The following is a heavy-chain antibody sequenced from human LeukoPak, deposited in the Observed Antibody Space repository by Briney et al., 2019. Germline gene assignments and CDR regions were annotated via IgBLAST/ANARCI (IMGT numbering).Heavy chain of an antibody. J-gene: IGHJ6*03. Sequence: GGSRRLSCAASGFTFSNYATHWDRQAPGKGLEWMSVISYDGRNKYYADSVKGRFTLSRDNSKNTLYLQMNNLRAEDAAVYYCARGQRAHLERSSYMDVWGKGTMVTVCS. D-gene: IGHD5-24*01. CDR3: ARGQRAHLERSSYMDV. CDR2: ISYDGRNK. CDR1: GFTFSNYA. V-gene: IGHV3-30*04.